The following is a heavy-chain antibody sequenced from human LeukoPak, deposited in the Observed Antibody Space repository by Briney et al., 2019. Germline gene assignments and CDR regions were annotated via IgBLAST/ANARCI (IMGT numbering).Heavy chain of an antibody. CDR3: ARDQSMIVVVITTSGWFDP. Sequence: SVKVSCKASGGTFSSYAISWVRQAPGQGLEWMGGIIPIFGTANYAQKFQGRVTITADESTSTAYMELSSLRSEDTAVYYCARDQSMIVVVITTSGWFDPWGQGTLVTVSS. V-gene: IGHV1-69*13. CDR1: GGTFSSYA. CDR2: IIPIFGTA. D-gene: IGHD3-22*01. J-gene: IGHJ5*02.